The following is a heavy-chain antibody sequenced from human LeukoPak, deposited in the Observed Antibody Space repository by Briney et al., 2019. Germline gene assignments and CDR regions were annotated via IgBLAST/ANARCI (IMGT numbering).Heavy chain of an antibody. CDR2: IYHSGST. CDR1: GGSISSGGYS. J-gene: IGHJ5*02. CDR3: ARGFRYDSANWFDP. V-gene: IGHV4-30-2*01. Sequence: SETLSLTCAVSGGSISSGGYSWSWIRQPPGKGLEWIGYIYHSGSTYYNPSLKSRVTISVDRSKNQFSLKLSSVTAADTAVYYCARGFRYDSANWFDPWGQGTLVTVSS. D-gene: IGHD3-3*01.